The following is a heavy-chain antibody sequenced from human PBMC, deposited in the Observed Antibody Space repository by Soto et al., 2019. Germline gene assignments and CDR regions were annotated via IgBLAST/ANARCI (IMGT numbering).Heavy chain of an antibody. V-gene: IGHV3-21*01. CDR1: GWPYSTYS. D-gene: IGHD5-12*01. CDR2: ITANSDYT. J-gene: IGHJ4*02. Sequence: XETLRLTWAAYGWPYSTYSWSWIHRAPGKGLEWVSSITANSDYTYHAYSLKGRFTISRENAKSSLYQQMNNLRAAPTALYFSTRVDGYTHHRDFWGQGTKVTVSS. CDR3: TRVDGYTHHRDF.